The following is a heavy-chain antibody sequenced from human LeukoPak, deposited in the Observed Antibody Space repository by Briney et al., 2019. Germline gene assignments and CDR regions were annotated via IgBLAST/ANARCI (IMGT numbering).Heavy chain of an antibody. J-gene: IGHJ4*02. CDR1: GFTFSSYA. CDR3: ARAQLVGGYYFDY. D-gene: IGHD6-6*01. CDR2: ISYDGSNK. V-gene: IGHV3-30*01. Sequence: PGRSLRLSCAASGFTFSSYAMHWVRQAPGKGLEWVAVISYDGSNKYYAGSVKGRFTISRDNSKNTLYLQMNSLRAEDTAVYYCARAQLVGGYYFDYWGQGTLVTVSS.